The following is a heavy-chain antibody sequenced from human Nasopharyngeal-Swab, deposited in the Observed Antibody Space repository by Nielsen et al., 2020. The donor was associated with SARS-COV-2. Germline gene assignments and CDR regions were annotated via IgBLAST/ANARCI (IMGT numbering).Heavy chain of an antibody. V-gene: IGHV3-74*01. J-gene: IGHJ6*03. CDR3: AKDTRRSSGWYGGGYYYYMDV. Sequence: GGSLRLSCAASGFTFSSYWMHWVRQAPGKGLVWVSRINGDGSSTTYADSVRGRFTISSDNAKNMLYLQLNSLRAEDTAVYYCAKDTRRSSGWYGGGYYYYMDVWGKGTTVTVSS. CDR1: GFTFSSYW. CDR2: INGDGSST. D-gene: IGHD6-19*01.